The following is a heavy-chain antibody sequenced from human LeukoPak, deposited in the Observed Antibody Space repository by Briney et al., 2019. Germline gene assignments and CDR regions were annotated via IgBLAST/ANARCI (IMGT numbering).Heavy chain of an antibody. CDR2: IIPIFGTA. J-gene: IGHJ4*02. CDR1: GGTFSSYA. D-gene: IGHD3-16*01. Sequence: SVKVSCKASGGTFSSYAISWVRQAPGQGLEWMGGIIPIFGTANYAQKFQGRVTITTDESTSTAYMELSSLRSEDTAVYYCASLGISTSEFDYWGQGTLVTVSS. CDR3: ASLGISTSEFDY. V-gene: IGHV1-69*05.